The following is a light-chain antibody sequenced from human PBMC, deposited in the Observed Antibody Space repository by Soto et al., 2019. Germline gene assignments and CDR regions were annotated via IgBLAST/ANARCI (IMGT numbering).Light chain of an antibody. V-gene: IGKV3-11*01. J-gene: IGKJ2*01. Sequence: EIVLTQSPATLSLSPGERVTLSCRASQSVSSFLAWYQQQPGQAPRLLIYDASNRATGIPARFSGSGSGTDFTLTISSLESADFAVYYCQRRSHFMYTFGQGTKLEPK. CDR2: DAS. CDR3: QRRSHFMYT. CDR1: QSVSSF.